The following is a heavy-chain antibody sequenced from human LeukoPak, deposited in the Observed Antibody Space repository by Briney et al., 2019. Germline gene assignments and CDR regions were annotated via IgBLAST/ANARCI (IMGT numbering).Heavy chain of an antibody. V-gene: IGHV4-34*01. D-gene: IGHD5-18*01. J-gene: IGHJ4*02. CDR3: ARRGYSYGYRYLNY. CDR1: GGSFSGYY. CDR2: INHSGST. Sequence: SETLSLTCAVYGGSFSGYYWSWIRQPPGKGLEWIGEINHSGSTNYNPSLKSRVTISVDTSKNQFSLKLSSVTAADTAVCYCARRGYSYGYRYLNYWGQGTLVTVSS.